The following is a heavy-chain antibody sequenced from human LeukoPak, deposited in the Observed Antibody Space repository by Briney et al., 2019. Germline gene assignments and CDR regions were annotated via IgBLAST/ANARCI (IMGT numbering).Heavy chain of an antibody. Sequence: ASVKVSCKASGYTFTSYDINWVRQATGQGLEWMGWMNPNSGNTNYAQKLQGRVTMTTDTSTSTAYMELRSLRSDDTAVYYCARGAGSGWYRYPDWGQGTLVTVSS. CDR1: GYTFTSYD. D-gene: IGHD6-19*01. CDR3: ARGAGSGWYRYPD. V-gene: IGHV1-18*01. CDR2: MNPNSGNT. J-gene: IGHJ4*02.